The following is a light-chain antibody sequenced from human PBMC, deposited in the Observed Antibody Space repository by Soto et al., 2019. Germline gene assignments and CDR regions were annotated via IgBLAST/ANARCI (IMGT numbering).Light chain of an antibody. Sequence: DIEMTQSPSSLSASVGGRITITCRASQNINNYVNWYQQKPGKVPQFLIYAASSLRTGVPSRFSGSGSGTDFTLTITNVQPDDSATYYCQQSFSAPLTCGPGTKVNL. CDR2: AAS. CDR3: QQSFSAPLT. CDR1: QNINNY. J-gene: IGKJ3*01. V-gene: IGKV1-39*01.